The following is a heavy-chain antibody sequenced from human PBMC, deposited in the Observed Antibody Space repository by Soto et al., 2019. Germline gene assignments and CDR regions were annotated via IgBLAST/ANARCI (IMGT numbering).Heavy chain of an antibody. J-gene: IGHJ5*02. CDR1: GFTVSTTY. CDR3: ARDLRGGGVVWFDP. CDR2: IYGDDST. V-gene: IGHV3-66*01. Sequence: VQLVESGGGLVQPGGSLRLSCTASGFTVSTTYMSWVRQAPGRGLEWVSLIYGDDSTYYADSVKDRFTISRDHSKNTLYLQMNGLRAAVTAVYYCARDLRGGGVVWFDPWGQGTLVTVSS. D-gene: IGHD3-10*01.